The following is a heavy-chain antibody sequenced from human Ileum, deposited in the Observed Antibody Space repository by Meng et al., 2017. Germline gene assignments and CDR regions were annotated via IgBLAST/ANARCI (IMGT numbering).Heavy chain of an antibody. Sequence: GESLKISCAASGFTFGSYAMSWVRQAPGKGLERVSVISDSGGRTYYADSVKGRFTISRDNSKNTLYLQTNSLRAEDTAVYYCAKGQINSWYYFDYWGQGTLVTVSS. J-gene: IGHJ4*02. CDR2: ISDSGGRT. CDR1: GFTFGSYA. V-gene: IGHV3-23*01. CDR3: AKGQINSWYYFDY. D-gene: IGHD6-13*01.